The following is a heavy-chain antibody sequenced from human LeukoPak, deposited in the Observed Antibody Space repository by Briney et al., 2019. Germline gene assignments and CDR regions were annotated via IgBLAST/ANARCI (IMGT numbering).Heavy chain of an antibody. J-gene: IGHJ4*02. CDR1: GYTFTDYY. V-gene: IGHV1-2*02. CDR2: INPKTGVT. CDR3: ARALAMYSPDFDY. D-gene: IGHD1-26*01. Sequence: ASVKVSCKASGYTFTDYYLHWVRQAPGHGLEWMGWINPKTGVTKYAQNFQGRVTMTRDTSISTAYMEVSRLRSDDTAVFYCARALAMYSPDFDYWGQGTLVTVSS.